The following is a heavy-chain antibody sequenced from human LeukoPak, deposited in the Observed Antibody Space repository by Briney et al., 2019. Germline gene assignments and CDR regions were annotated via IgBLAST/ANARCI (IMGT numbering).Heavy chain of an antibody. J-gene: IGHJ3*02. V-gene: IGHV1-2*02. CDR2: INPNSGGT. CDR3: AREYYDSLLGGGAFDI. Sequence: ASVKVSCKASGYTFTGYYMHWVRQAPGQGLEWMGWINPNSGGTNYAQKFQGRVTMTRDTSISTAYMELSRLRSDDTAVYYCAREYYDSLLGGGAFDIWGQGTMVTVSS. CDR1: GYTFTGYY. D-gene: IGHD3-22*01.